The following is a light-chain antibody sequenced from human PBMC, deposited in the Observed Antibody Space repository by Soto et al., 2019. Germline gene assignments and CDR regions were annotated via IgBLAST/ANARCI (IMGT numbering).Light chain of an antibody. V-gene: IGLV1-51*01. CDR1: TSNIGNHY. CDR3: GTWDSSLSAGV. CDR2: DND. Sequence: QSVLTQPPSVSAAPGQEVTISCSGSTSNIGNHYVSWYQQLPGTAPKLLIYDNDKRPSGIPDRFSGSKSDTSATLGITGLQTGDEADYYCGTWDSSLSAGVFGGGTKLTVL. J-gene: IGLJ2*01.